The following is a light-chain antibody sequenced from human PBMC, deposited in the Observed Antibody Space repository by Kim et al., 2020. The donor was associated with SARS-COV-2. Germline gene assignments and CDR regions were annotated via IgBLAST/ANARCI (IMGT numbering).Light chain of an antibody. Sequence: QSVLTQPPSVSAAPGQKVTISCSGSSSNIGNNYVSWYQQLPGTAPKLLIYDNNKRPSGIPDRFSGSKSGTSATLGITGLQTGDEADYYCGTWDSSLSGLVFCGGTQLTVL. J-gene: IGLJ3*02. V-gene: IGLV1-51*01. CDR1: SSNIGNNY. CDR2: DNN. CDR3: GTWDSSLSGLV.